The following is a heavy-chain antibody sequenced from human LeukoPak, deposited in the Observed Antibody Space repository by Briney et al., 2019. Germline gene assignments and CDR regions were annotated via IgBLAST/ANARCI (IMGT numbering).Heavy chain of an antibody. V-gene: IGHV3-30-3*01. Sequence: GGSLRLSCAASGFTFSSYAMHWVRQAPGKGLEWVAVISYDGSNKYYADSAKGRFTISRDNSKNTLYLQMNSLRAEDTAVYYCARGAFDIWGQGTMVTVSS. CDR1: GFTFSSYA. J-gene: IGHJ3*02. CDR3: ARGAFDI. CDR2: ISYDGSNK.